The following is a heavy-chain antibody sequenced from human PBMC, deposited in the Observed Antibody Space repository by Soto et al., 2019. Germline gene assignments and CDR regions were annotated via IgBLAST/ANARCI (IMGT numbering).Heavy chain of an antibody. CDR3: ARTGRDFYGLDV. Sequence: EVQLVESGGGLVQPGGSLRLSCEASGFTFRNYDMHWVRQGTGKGLEWVSGISAAGDPDYADSVEGRCTISRENAQYSFFLQMNSLRVGDTAGYYCARTGRDFYGLDVWGQGTTVIVSS. J-gene: IGHJ6*01. D-gene: IGHD1-1*01. CDR2: ISAAGDP. V-gene: IGHV3-13*05. CDR1: GFTFRNYD.